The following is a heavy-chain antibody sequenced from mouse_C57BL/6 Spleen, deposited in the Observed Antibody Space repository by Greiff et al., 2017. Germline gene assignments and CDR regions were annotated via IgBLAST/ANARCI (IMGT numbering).Heavy chain of an antibody. CDR3: ARRGANSNYGY. CDR2: IDPSDSYT. D-gene: IGHD2-5*01. CDR1: GYTFTSYW. J-gene: IGHJ2*01. Sequence: QVQLKQPGAELVMPGASVKLSCKASGYTFTSYWMHWVKQRPGQGLEWIGEIDPSDSYTNYNQKFKGKSTLTVDKSSSTAYMQLSSLTSEDSAVYYCARRGANSNYGYWGQGTTLTVSS. V-gene: IGHV1-69*01.